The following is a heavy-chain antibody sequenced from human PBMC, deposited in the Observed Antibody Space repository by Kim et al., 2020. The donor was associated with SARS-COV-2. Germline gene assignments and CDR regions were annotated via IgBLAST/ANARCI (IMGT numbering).Heavy chain of an antibody. V-gene: IGHV3-7*03. CDR2: IKEDGTEK. J-gene: IGHJ4*02. D-gene: IGHD3-16*01. CDR1: GFTFSTYW. CDR3: ARARGGYYFDY. Sequence: GGSLRLSCAASGFTFSTYWMSWVRQAPGKGLEWVANIKEDGTEKYNVDSVKGRFTISRDYANNSLYLQMNSLRADDTAVYYCARARGGYYFDYWGQGTLVTVSS.